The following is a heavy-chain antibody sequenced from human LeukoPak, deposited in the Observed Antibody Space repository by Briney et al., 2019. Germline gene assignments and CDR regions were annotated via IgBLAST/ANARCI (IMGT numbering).Heavy chain of an antibody. Sequence: SQTLSLICTVSGGSISSGGYYWSWIRQYPGKGLEWIGYIYYSGSTYYNPSLKSRVTISVDTSKKQFSLKLSSVTAADTAVYYCARRNSWSGHSFDYWGQETLVTVAS. V-gene: IGHV4-31*03. D-gene: IGHD3-3*01. CDR2: IYYSGST. J-gene: IGHJ4*02. CDR1: GGSISSGGYY. CDR3: ARRNSWSGHSFDY.